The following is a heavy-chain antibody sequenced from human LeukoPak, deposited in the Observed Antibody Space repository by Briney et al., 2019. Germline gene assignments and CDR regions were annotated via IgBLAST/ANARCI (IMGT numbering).Heavy chain of an antibody. CDR2: IYYSGST. J-gene: IGHJ4*02. V-gene: IGHV4-30-4*01. CDR3: ARGGYSGYEVFDY. CDR1: GGSISSGDYY. D-gene: IGHD5-12*01. Sequence: SETLSLTCTVSGGSISSGDYYWSWIRQPPGKGLEWIGYIYYSGSTYYNPSLKSRVTISVDTSKNQFSLKLSSVTAADTAVYYCARGGYSGYEVFDYWGQGTLVTVS.